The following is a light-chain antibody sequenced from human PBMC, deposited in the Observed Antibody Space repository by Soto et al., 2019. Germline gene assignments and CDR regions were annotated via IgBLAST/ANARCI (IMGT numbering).Light chain of an antibody. J-gene: IGKJ4*01. CDR2: DAS. V-gene: IGKV3-11*01. CDR1: QSVSSS. CDR3: QQRSNWPLT. Sequence: EIVLTQSPATLSLSPGERATLSCRASQSVSSSLVWYQQKPGQAPRLLMYDASTRATGIPARFIGSGSGTDFTLTISGLDPEDFAVYHCQQRSNWPLTFGGGTEVEI.